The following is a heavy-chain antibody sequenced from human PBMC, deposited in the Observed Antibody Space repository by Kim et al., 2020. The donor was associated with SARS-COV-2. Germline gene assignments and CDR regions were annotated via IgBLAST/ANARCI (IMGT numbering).Heavy chain of an antibody. CDR3: ARLGPTWDKPMDS. J-gene: IGHJ4*02. Sequence: YTPSLKSRVTISADMSNNQFSRKLSSVTAADTALYYCARLGPTWDKPMDSWGQGTLVTVSS. V-gene: IGHV4-39*01. D-gene: IGHD7-27*01.